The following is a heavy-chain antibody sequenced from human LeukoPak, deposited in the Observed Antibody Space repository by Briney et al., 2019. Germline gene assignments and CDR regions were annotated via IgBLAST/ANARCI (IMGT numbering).Heavy chain of an antibody. Sequence: GASVKVSCKTSGFSFTAYYMHWVRQAPGQGLEWMGWISAYNGNTNYAQKLQGRVTMTTDTSTSTAYMELRSLRSDDTAVYYCARDMAPDFWSGYYTPTFDYWGQGTLVTVSS. J-gene: IGHJ4*02. CDR3: ARDMAPDFWSGYYTPTFDY. CDR1: GFSFTAYY. CDR2: ISAYNGNT. V-gene: IGHV1-18*01. D-gene: IGHD3-3*01.